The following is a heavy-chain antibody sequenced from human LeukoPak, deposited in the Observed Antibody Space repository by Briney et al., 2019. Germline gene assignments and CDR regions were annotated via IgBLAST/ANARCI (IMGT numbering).Heavy chain of an antibody. V-gene: IGHV3-48*03. Sequence: GGSLRLSCAASGFTFSGFDMNWVRQAPGRGLEWVSYISSSGYVLDYADSVKGRFTISRDNARNSLYLQMNSLRAEDTAVYYCAREGSSYAPSGPFYFDYWGQGILVTASS. CDR3: AREGSSYAPSGPFYFDY. D-gene: IGHD6-6*01. J-gene: IGHJ4*02. CDR2: ISSSGYVL. CDR1: GFTFSGFD.